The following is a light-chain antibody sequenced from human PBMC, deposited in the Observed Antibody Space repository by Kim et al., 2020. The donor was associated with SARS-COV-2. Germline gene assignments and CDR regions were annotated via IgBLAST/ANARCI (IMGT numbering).Light chain of an antibody. CDR1: NSNIVNNY. Sequence: GQRVTISCYGNNSNIVNNYVSWYQQLPGTAPKLLIYDNNKRPSGIPDRFSGSKSGTSATLGITGLQTGDEADYYCGTWDSSLSARVFGGGTQLTVL. CDR2: DNN. CDR3: GTWDSSLSARV. J-gene: IGLJ3*02. V-gene: IGLV1-51*01.